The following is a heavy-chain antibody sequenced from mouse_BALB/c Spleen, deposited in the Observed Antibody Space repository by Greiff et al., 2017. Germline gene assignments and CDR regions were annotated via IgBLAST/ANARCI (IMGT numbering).Heavy chain of an antibody. CDR2: ISSGSSTI. V-gene: IGHV5-17*02. CDR1: GFTFSSFG. J-gene: IGHJ2*01. D-gene: IGHD2-3*01. Sequence: EVKLVESGGGLVQPGGSRKLSCAASGFTFSSFGMHWVRQAPEKGLEWVAYISSGSSTIYYADTVKGRFTISRDNPKNTLFLQMTSLRSEDTAMYYCARGGYYVYYFDYWGQGTTLTVSS. CDR3: ARGGYYVYYFDY.